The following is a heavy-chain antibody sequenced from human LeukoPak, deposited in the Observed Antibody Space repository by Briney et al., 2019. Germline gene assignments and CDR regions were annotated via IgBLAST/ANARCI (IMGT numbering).Heavy chain of an antibody. V-gene: IGHV4-4*07. D-gene: IGHD3-10*01. CDR1: GGSISSYY. CDR3: ARAVGSGSFQTYYYYMDV. J-gene: IGHJ6*03. Sequence: TASETLSLTCTVSGGSISSYYWSWIRQPAGKGLEWIGCIYTSGSTNYNPSLKSRVTMSVDTSKNQFSLKLSSVTAADTAVYYCARAVGSGSFQTYYYYMDVWGKGTTVTISS. CDR2: IYTSGST.